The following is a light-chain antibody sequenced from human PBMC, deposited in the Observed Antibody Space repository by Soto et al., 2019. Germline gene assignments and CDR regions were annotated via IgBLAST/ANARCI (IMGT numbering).Light chain of an antibody. CDR3: TSYTSSSTLV. V-gene: IGLV2-14*01. CDR2: DVS. CDR1: SSDIGGYNF. J-gene: IGLJ2*01. Sequence: QSALTQPASVSGSPGQSITISCTGTSSDIGGYNFVSWYQQHPGKAPKVMIFDVSHRPSGVSNRFSGSKSGNTASLTISGLQAEDEADYYCTSYTSSSTLVFGGGTKLTVL.